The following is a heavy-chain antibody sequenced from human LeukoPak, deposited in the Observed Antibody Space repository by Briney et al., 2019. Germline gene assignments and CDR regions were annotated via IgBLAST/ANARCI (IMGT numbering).Heavy chain of an antibody. Sequence: PSETLSLTCTVSNYSISSGYSWSWIRQPPGKGLEWIGYIYYSGSTYYNPSLKSRVTISVDTSKNQFSLKLSSVTAADTAVYYCAREYSYGRYFDYWGQGTLVTVSS. CDR1: NYSISSGYS. V-gene: IGHV4-30-4*07. CDR3: AREYSYGRYFDY. J-gene: IGHJ4*02. CDR2: IYYSGST. D-gene: IGHD5-18*01.